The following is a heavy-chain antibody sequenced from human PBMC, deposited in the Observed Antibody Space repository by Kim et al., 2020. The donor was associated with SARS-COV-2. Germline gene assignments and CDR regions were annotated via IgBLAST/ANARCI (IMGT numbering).Heavy chain of an antibody. Sequence: GGSLRLSCAASGFTFSSYAMSWVRQAPGKGLEWVSAISGSGGSTYYADSVKGRFTISRDNSKNTLYLQMNSLRAEDTAVYYCAKTPPGLTIFGVVIMGDGMDVWGQGTTVTVSS. D-gene: IGHD3-3*01. V-gene: IGHV3-23*01. CDR3: AKTPPGLTIFGVVIMGDGMDV. J-gene: IGHJ6*02. CDR1: GFTFSSYA. CDR2: ISGSGGST.